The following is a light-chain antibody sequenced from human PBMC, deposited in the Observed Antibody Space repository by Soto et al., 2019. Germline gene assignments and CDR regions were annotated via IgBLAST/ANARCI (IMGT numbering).Light chain of an antibody. V-gene: IGKV3-20*01. CDR2: GAS. CDR1: QNVSSSY. Sequence: EIVLTQSPGTLSLSPGERATLSCRASQNVSSSYLAWYQQKPGQTPRLLIYGASSRATGIPDRFSGSGSGTDFTFTISRLEPEDFAVYYCQQYGSSPRTFDQGTKVEVK. CDR3: QQYGSSPRT. J-gene: IGKJ1*01.